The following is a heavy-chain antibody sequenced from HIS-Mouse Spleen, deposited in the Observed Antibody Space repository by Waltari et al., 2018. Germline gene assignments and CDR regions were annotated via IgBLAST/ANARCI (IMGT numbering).Heavy chain of an antibody. Sequence: EVQLVESGGGLVQPGGSLRLSCAASGFTFSSYWMSWVRQAPGKGLEWVANIKQDGSEKYYVDSVKGRFTISRDNAKNSLYLQMNSLRAEDTAVYYCARWRGYGGDAFDIWGQGTMVTVSS. V-gene: IGHV3-7*01. J-gene: IGHJ3*02. CDR1: GFTFSSYW. CDR2: IKQDGSEK. D-gene: IGHD4-17*01. CDR3: ARWRGYGGDAFDI.